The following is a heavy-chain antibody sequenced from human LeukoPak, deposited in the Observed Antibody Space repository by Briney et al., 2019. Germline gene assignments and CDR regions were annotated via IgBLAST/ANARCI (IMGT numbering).Heavy chain of an antibody. V-gene: IGHV4-39*07. CDR3: ARDLGWGSISNWYFDL. CDR1: GGSISSSSYY. J-gene: IGHJ2*01. CDR2: IYYSGST. D-gene: IGHD3/OR15-3a*01. Sequence: SETLSLTCTVSGGSISSSSYYWGWIRQPPGKGLEWIGSIYYSGSTYYNPSLKSRVTISVDTSKNQFSLKLSSVTAADTAVYYCARDLGWGSISNWYFDLWGRGTLVTVSS.